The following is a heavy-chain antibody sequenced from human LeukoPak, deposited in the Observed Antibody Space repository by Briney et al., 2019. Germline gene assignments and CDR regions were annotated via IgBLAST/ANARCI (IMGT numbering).Heavy chain of an antibody. CDR2: IYYSGST. CDR3: ARVGDYVDY. Sequence: PSETLSLTCTVSGASVSSASYWTWIRQPPGKGLEWIGYIYYSGSTNYNPSLKSRVTISVDTSKNQFSLKLSSVTAADTAVYYCARVGDYVDYWGQGTLVTVSS. CDR1: GASVSSASY. D-gene: IGHD3-10*02. J-gene: IGHJ4*02. V-gene: IGHV4-61*01.